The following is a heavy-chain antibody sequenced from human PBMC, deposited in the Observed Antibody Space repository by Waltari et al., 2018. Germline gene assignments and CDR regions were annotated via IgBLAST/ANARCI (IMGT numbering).Heavy chain of an antibody. CDR2: IIPIFGTA. D-gene: IGHD3-10*01. V-gene: IGHV1-69*01. Sequence: QVQLVQSGAAVKKPGSSVKVSCKASGGTFRSYAISWVRQAPGQGLEWMGGIIPIFGTANYEQKFKGRVTITADESTSTAYMELSSLRSEDTAVYYCARANYYGAGSYSLNYYYGMDVWGQGTTVTVSS. CDR3: ARANYYGAGSYSLNYYYGMDV. CDR1: GGTFRSYA. J-gene: IGHJ6*02.